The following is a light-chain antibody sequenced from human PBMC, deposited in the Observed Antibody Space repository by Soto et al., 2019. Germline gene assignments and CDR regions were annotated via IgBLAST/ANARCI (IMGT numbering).Light chain of an antibody. J-gene: IGKJ1*01. Sequence: EMVMTQSPATLSVSPGERATLSCRASQSVNSNLAWYQQKPGQTPTLLIYGASTRASGGPARFSGSGSGTEFTLTISSLQSEDFADYYCHQYNNWPRPFGPGTKVEIK. CDR3: HQYNNWPRP. CDR2: GAS. CDR1: QSVNSN. V-gene: IGKV3-15*01.